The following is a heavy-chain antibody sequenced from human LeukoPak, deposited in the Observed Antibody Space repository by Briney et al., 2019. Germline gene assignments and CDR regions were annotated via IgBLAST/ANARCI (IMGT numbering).Heavy chain of an antibody. J-gene: IGHJ4*02. CDR3: ARDDYGSFDY. D-gene: IGHD4-17*01. CDR1: GFTVTTNY. CDR2: IYRGGRT. V-gene: IGHV3-53*01. Sequence: GGSLRLSCAASGFTVTTNYMSWVRQAPGKGLEWVSIIYRGGRTYYADSVKGRFTISRDNSKNTLYLQMNSLRAEDTAVYYCARDDYGSFDYWGQGTLVTVSS.